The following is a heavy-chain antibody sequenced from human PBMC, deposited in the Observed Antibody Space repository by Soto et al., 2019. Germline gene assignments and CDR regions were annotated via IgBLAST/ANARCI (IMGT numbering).Heavy chain of an antibody. Sequence: EVQLLESGGDLVQPGGSLRLSCAASGLTFSNYAMNWVRQALGKGLEWVSVISGSGGSASYADSVKGRFTISRDNSKNPMYLQMNSLRDEDTATYYCVKEGSGWYSRRSFDFWGRGTMVTVSS. V-gene: IGHV3-23*01. CDR2: ISGSGGSA. CDR3: VKEGSGWYSRRSFDF. D-gene: IGHD6-19*01. J-gene: IGHJ3*01. CDR1: GLTFSNYA.